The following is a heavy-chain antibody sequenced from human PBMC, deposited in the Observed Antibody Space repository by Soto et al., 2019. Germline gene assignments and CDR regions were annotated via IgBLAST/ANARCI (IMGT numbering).Heavy chain of an antibody. V-gene: IGHV4-34*01. CDR3: ARGNDDYGSGSYPGEDYCDH. D-gene: IGHD3-10*01. CDR1: GGSFSGYF. CDR2: INYSGTT. Sequence: QVQLPQWGAGLLKPSETLSLTCAVYGGSFSGYFWTWIRQPQGKGLECIGEINYSGTTNYNPSLRNRVIISVDTYKNPFSLKLSSVTAADTAVYYCARGNDDYGSGSYPGEDYCDHWGQGPLVTVSS. J-gene: IGHJ4*02.